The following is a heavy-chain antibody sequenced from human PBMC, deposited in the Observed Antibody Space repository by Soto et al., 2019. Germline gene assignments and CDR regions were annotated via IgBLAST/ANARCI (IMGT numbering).Heavy chain of an antibody. CDR1: GGSISSSSYY. D-gene: IGHD1-1*01. J-gene: IGHJ4*02. CDR3: AREAGTLLSYYFDY. Sequence: SETLSLTCTVSGGSISSSSYYWGWIRQPPGKGLEWIGSINYSGSTYYNPSLKSRVTISVDTSKNQFSLKLSSVTAADTAVYYCAREAGTLLSYYFDYWGQGTLVTVSS. V-gene: IGHV4-39*02. CDR2: INYSGST.